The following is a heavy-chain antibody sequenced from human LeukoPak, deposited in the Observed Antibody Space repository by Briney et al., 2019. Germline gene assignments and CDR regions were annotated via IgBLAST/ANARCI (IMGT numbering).Heavy chain of an antibody. J-gene: IGHJ5*02. CDR2: IYYSGST. V-gene: IGHV4-59*08. CDR3: ARFTPQGYGWGGYNRFDP. D-gene: IGHD3-16*01. Sequence: SETLSLTCTVSGGSISSYYWSWIRQPPGKGLESIGYIYYSGSTNYNPSLKSRVTISLDTSKNQFSLNLTSVTAADTAVYYCARFTPQGYGWGGYNRFDPWGQGTLVTVSS. CDR1: GGSISSYY.